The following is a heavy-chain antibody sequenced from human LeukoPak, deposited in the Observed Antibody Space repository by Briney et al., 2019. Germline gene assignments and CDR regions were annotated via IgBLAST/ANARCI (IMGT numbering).Heavy chain of an antibody. CDR3: ARHKRIAVARRYYYYGMDV. V-gene: IGHV4-59*08. CDR2: IYYSGST. CDR1: GGSISSYY. Sequence: SETLSLTCTVSGGSISSYYWSWIRQPPGKGLEWIGYIYYSGSTNYNPSLKSRVTISVDTSKNQFTLKLSSVTAADTAVYYCARHKRIAVARRYYYYGMDVWGQGTTVTVSS. J-gene: IGHJ6*02. D-gene: IGHD6-19*01.